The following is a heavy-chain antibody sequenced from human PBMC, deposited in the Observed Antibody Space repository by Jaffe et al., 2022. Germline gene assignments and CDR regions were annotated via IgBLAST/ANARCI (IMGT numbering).Heavy chain of an antibody. V-gene: IGHV3-48*03. J-gene: IGHJ3*02. Sequence: EVQLVESGGGLVQPGGSLRLSCAASGFTFSSYEMNWVRQAPGKGLEWVSYISSSGSTIYYADSVKGRFTISRDNAKNSLYLQMNSLRAEDTAVYYCARDEVGGGVAFDIWGQGTMVTVSS. CDR3: ARDEVGGGVAFDI. CDR1: GFTFSSYE. CDR2: ISSSGSTI. D-gene: IGHD1-26*01.